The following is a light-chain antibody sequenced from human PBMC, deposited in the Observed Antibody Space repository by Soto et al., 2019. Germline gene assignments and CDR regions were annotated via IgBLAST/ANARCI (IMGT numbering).Light chain of an antibody. Sequence: QSVLTQPPSVSGAPGQRVTISCTGSSSNIGAGYDVHWYQQLPGRAPKLLISRDSNRPSGVPDRFSGSKSGTSASLAITGLHAEDEADYFCCSSAPESTYVCGTGTKVTVL. CDR1: SSNIGAGYD. V-gene: IGLV1-40*01. CDR3: CSSAPESTYV. CDR2: RDS. J-gene: IGLJ1*01.